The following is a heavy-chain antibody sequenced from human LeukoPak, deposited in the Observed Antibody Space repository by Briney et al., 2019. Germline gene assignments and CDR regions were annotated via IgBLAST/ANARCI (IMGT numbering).Heavy chain of an antibody. CDR1: GFPFSSYW. V-gene: IGHV3-74*01. Sequence: GGSLRLSCAASGFPFSSYWMHWVRQAPGKGLLWVSRIYNDGSRTTYADFVKGRFTISGDNAKNTLFLQMNSLTAEDTAVYYCARSGAGGAFDMWGRGTMVTVSS. J-gene: IGHJ3*02. CDR3: ARSGAGGAFDM. D-gene: IGHD3-10*01. CDR2: IYNDGSRT.